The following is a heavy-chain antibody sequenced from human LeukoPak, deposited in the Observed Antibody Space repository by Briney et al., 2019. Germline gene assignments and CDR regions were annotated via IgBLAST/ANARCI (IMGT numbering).Heavy chain of an antibody. CDR2: INPNSGGT. CDR3: ARAKGGATFYGY. Sequence: ASVKVSCKASGYIFTDYYMHWVRQAPGQELGWMGRINPNSGGTNYAQKFQGRVTMTRDTSISTAYMELSRLRSDDTAVYYCARAKGGATFYGYWGQGTLVTVSS. D-gene: IGHD1-26*01. CDR1: GYIFTDYY. J-gene: IGHJ4*02. V-gene: IGHV1-2*06.